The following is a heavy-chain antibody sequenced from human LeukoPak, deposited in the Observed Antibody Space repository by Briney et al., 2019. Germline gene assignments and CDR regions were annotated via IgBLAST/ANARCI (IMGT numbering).Heavy chain of an antibody. J-gene: IGHJ4*02. CDR3: ARRGYSYDVARSRYFDY. CDR1: GGSFSGYY. CDR2: INHSGST. D-gene: IGHD5-18*01. Sequence: KPSETLSLTCAVYGGSFSGYYWSWIRQPPGKGLEWIGEINHSGSTNYNPSLKSRVTISVDTSKNQFSLKLSSVTAADTAVYYCARRGYSYDVARSRYFDYWGQGTLVTVSS. V-gene: IGHV4-34*01.